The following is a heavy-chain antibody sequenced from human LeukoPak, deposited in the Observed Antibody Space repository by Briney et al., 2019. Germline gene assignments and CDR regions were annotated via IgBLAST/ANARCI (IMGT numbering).Heavy chain of an antibody. CDR1: GFTVSSNY. CDR2: IYSGGST. Sequence: PGGSLRLSCAASGFTVSSNYMSWVRQAPGKGLEWVSVIYSGGSTYYADSVKGRFTTSRDNSKNTLYLQMNSLRAEDTAVYYCAREGGYYDSSGYYLGVAFDIWGQGTIVTVSS. J-gene: IGHJ3*02. CDR3: AREGGYYDSSGYYLGVAFDI. D-gene: IGHD3-22*01. V-gene: IGHV3-53*01.